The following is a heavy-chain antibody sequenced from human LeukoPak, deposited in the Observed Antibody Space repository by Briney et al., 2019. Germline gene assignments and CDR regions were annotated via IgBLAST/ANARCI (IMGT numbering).Heavy chain of an antibody. CDR1: GGSSSSYY. CDR3: ARGALPSGYSYGYYFDY. CDR2: IYYSGST. J-gene: IGHJ4*02. V-gene: IGHV4-59*01. D-gene: IGHD5-18*01. Sequence: SETLSLTCTVSGGSSSSYYWSWIRQPPGKGLEWIGYIYYSGSTNYNPSLKSRVTISVDTSKNQFSLKLNSVTAADTAVYYCARGALPSGYSYGYYFDYWGQGTLVTVSS.